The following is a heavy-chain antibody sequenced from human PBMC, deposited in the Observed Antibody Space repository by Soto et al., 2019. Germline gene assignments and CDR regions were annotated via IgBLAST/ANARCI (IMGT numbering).Heavy chain of an antibody. CDR2: IYYSGST. D-gene: IGHD4-4*01. CDR3: ARDDYRRLGYYYYGMDV. V-gene: IGHV4-31*03. CDR1: GGSISRGVYY. Sequence: PSETRSLTCTVSGGSISRGVYYGTWIRQHPGKGLEWIGYIYYSGSTYYNPSLKSRVTISVDTSKNQFSLKLSSVTAADTAVYYCARDDYRRLGYYYYGMDVWGQGTTVTVSS. J-gene: IGHJ6*02.